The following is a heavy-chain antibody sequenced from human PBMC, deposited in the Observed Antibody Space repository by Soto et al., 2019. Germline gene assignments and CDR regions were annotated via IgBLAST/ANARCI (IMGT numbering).Heavy chain of an antibody. CDR3: ATQNYDSSGYFDY. J-gene: IGHJ4*02. D-gene: IGHD3-22*01. CDR2: IIPLYGTA. CDR1: GGTFNSYG. Sequence: ASVKVSCKASGGTFNSYGISWVRQAPGQGLDWMGVIIPLYGTANYAQKFQGRVTITADESTSTAYMELSSLRSEDTAVYYCATQNYDSSGYFDYWGQGTLVTVSS. V-gene: IGHV1-69*13.